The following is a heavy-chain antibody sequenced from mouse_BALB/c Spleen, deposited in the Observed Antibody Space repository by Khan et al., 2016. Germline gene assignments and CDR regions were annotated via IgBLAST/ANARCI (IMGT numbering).Heavy chain of an antibody. J-gene: IGHJ4*01. CDR3: GYGLNF. D-gene: IGHD1-1*02. V-gene: IGHV3-5*02. CDR2: IYYSGTI. Sequence: EVKLEESGPGLVKPSQTVSLTCTVTGISITTGNYRWNWIRQFPGNKLEWIGYIYYSGTITYNPSLTSRTTLPRATSKNQFFLEMNSLTAEDTATYYCGYGLNFLGQGTSVTVSS. CDR1: GISITTGNYR.